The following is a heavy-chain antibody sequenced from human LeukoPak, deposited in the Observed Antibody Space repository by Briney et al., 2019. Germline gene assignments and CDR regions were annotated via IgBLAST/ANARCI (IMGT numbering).Heavy chain of an antibody. CDR2: IRSKAYGGTT. V-gene: IGHV3-49*04. CDR1: GFTFGDYA. D-gene: IGHD6-19*01. J-gene: IGHJ6*02. Sequence: PGRSLRLSCTASGFTFGDYAMSWVRQAPGKGLEWVGFIRSKAYGGTTEYAASVKGRFTISRDDSKSIAYLQMSSLKTEDTAVYYCTRDIAVAGTHYYYGMDVWGQGTTVTVSS. CDR3: TRDIAVAGTHYYYGMDV.